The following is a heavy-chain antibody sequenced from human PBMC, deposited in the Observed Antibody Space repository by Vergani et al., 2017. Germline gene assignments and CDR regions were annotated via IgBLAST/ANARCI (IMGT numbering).Heavy chain of an antibody. V-gene: IGHV1-69*13. J-gene: IGHJ4*02. CDR1: GGTFSSYA. CDR2: IIPIFGTA. Sequence: QVQLVQSGAEVKKPGSSVKVSCKASGGTFSSYAISWVRQAPGQGLEWMGGIIPIFGTANYAQKFQGRVTINADESTSTAYMERSSLRSEDTAVYYCARGSYYDFWSGYYTVGVFDYWGQGTLVTVSS. D-gene: IGHD3-3*01. CDR3: ARGSYYDFWSGYYTVGVFDY.